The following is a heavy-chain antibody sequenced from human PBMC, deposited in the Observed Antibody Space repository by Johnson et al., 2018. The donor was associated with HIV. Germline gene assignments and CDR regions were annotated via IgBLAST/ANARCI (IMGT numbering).Heavy chain of an antibody. CDR3: ARDQVVEMATIIGDDAFDI. D-gene: IGHD5-24*01. J-gene: IGHJ3*02. CDR1: GVTFSSYG. CDR2: ISYVGSNK. V-gene: IGHV3-30*19. Sequence: QVQLVESGGGVVQPGRSLRLSCAASGVTFSSYGMHWVRQATGKGLEGGAVISYVGSNKYYAEAGKGRFTIDRDNSKNTLYLQMNSLRAEDTAVYYCARDQVVEMATIIGDDAFDIWGQGTMVTVSS.